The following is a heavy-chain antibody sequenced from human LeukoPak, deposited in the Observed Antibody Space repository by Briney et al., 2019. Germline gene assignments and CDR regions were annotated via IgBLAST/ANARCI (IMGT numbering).Heavy chain of an antibody. V-gene: IGHV3-23*01. Sequence: GGSLRLSCAASGFTFSSYSMNWVRQAPGKGLEWVSTITTSDGNTYYADSVKGRFTVSRDNSKNTLFLQMNSLRAEDTAVYYCAKDGGLWVSAHWGDSWGRGTLVTVSS. D-gene: IGHD7-27*01. CDR2: ITTSDGNT. CDR1: GFTFSSYS. J-gene: IGHJ4*02. CDR3: AKDGGLWVSAHWGDS.